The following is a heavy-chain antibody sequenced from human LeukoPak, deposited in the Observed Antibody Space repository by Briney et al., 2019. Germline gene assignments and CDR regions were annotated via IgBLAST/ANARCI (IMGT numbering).Heavy chain of an antibody. CDR1: GFTFSSYA. V-gene: IGHV3-23*01. J-gene: IGHJ4*02. Sequence: AGGSLRLSCAASGFTFSSYAMSWVRQAPGKGLEWVSTISGSGGLTYYADSVKGRFTISRDNSKNTLYLQMKSLRAEDAAVYYCAKDGPTGTTFDYWGQGTLVTVSS. CDR2: ISGSGGLT. CDR3: AKDGPTGTTFDY. D-gene: IGHD1-7*01.